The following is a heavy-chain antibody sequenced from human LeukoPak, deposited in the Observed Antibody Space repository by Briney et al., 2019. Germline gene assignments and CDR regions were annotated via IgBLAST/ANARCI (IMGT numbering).Heavy chain of an antibody. D-gene: IGHD3-9*01. CDR3: ARASRLRYFDWLYQEGWFDP. CDR2: IYTSGST. CDR1: GGSMSSGSYY. V-gene: IGHV4-61*02. J-gene: IGHJ5*02. Sequence: PSETLSLTCTVSGGSMSSGSYYWSWIRQPAGKGLEWIGRIYTSGSTNYNPSLKSRVTISVDTSKNQFSLKLSSVTAADTAVYYCARASRLRYFDWLYQEGWFDPWGQGTLVTVSS.